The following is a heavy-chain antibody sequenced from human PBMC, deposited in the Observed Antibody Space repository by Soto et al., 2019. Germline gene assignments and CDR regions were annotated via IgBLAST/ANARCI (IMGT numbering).Heavy chain of an antibody. CDR1: GGSISGYY. CDR2: IYSIGST. Sequence: SETLSLTCTVSGGSISGYYWSWLRQPPGKGLEWIGYIYSIGSTKYNPSLRSRVTISVDTSKNQFSLKLSSVTAADTAVYYCARGTTEWGRGTLVTVSS. V-gene: IGHV4-59*12. CDR3: ARGTTE. D-gene: IGHD1-1*01. J-gene: IGHJ4*02.